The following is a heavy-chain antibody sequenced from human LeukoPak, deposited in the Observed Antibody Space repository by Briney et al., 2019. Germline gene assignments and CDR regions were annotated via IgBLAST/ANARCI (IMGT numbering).Heavy chain of an antibody. Sequence: KVSCNASGGTFSSYTISWVRQAPGQGLEWMGRIIPILGIANYAQKFQSRVTITADKSTSTAYMELSSLRSEDTAVYYCAVLGYCSGGSCNPTFDYWGQGTLVTVSS. J-gene: IGHJ4*02. CDR2: IIPILGIA. CDR3: AVLGYCSGGSCNPTFDY. D-gene: IGHD2-15*01. V-gene: IGHV1-69*02. CDR1: GGTFSSYT.